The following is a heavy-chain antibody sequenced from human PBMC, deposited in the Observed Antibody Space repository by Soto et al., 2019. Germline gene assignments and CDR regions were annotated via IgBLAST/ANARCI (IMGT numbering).Heavy chain of an antibody. Sequence: SETLSLTCAVSSGSISSSNWWSWVRQPPGKGLEWIGEIYHSGSTNYNPSLKSRVTISVDKSKNQFSLKLSSVTAADTAVYYCARVGVGGAVAGPIDCWGQGTLVTVSS. D-gene: IGHD6-19*01. CDR2: IYHSGST. CDR3: ARVGVGGAVAGPIDC. J-gene: IGHJ4*02. V-gene: IGHV4-4*02. CDR1: SGSISSSNW.